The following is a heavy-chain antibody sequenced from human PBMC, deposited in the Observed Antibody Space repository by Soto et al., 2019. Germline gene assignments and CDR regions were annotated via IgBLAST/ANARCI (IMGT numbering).Heavy chain of an antibody. CDR2: INPSGGST. CDR3: ARDWTPRREVVVTYNWFDP. J-gene: IGHJ5*02. CDR1: GYTFTRYY. D-gene: IGHD3-22*01. Sequence: EASVKVSFKASGYTFTRYYMHWLRQAPGQGLEWMGIINPSGGSTSYAQKFQGRVTMTRDTSTSTVYMELSSLRSEDTAVYYCARDWTPRREVVVTYNWFDPWGQGTLVTVSS. V-gene: IGHV1-46*01.